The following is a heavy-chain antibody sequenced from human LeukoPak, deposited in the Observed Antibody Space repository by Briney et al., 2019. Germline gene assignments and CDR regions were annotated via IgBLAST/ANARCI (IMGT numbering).Heavy chain of an antibody. CDR3: AKDTSSWYGFFDY. Sequence: GGSLRLSCAASGFTFSNYAIHWVPQAPGKGLEWVAVISYDGSDTYYADSVKGRFTISRDNSKNTLSLQVNSLRAEDTAVYYCAKDTSSWYGFFDYWGQGTLVTVSS. CDR1: GFTFSNYA. J-gene: IGHJ4*02. CDR2: ISYDGSDT. D-gene: IGHD6-13*01. V-gene: IGHV3-30*18.